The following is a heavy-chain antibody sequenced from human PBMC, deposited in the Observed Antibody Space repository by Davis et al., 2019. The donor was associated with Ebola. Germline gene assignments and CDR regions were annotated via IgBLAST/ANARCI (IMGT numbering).Heavy chain of an antibody. J-gene: IGHJ6*04. D-gene: IGHD3-3*01. V-gene: IGHV3-13*01. Sequence: GGSLRLSCAASGITFSSYDMHWVRQATGKGLEWVSAIGTAGDTYYPGSVKGRFTISRENAKNSLYLQMNSLRAGDTAVYYCARDRFDFWRDYYYGMDVWGKGTTVTVSS. CDR3: ARDRFDFWRDYYYGMDV. CDR1: GITFSSYD. CDR2: IGTAGDT.